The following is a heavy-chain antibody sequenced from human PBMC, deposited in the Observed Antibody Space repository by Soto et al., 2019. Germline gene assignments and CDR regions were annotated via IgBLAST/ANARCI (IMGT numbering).Heavy chain of an antibody. D-gene: IGHD3-9*01. CDR2: ISYDGSNK. CDR3: AKDRGGGYDILTGPFDY. Sequence: HPVGSLRLSCAASGFTFSSYGMHWVRQAPGKGLEWVAVISYDGSNKYYADSVKGRFTISRDNSKNTLYLQMNSLRAEDTAVYYCAKDRGGGYDILTGPFDYCGQGTLVTVSS. CDR1: GFTFSSYG. V-gene: IGHV3-30*18. J-gene: IGHJ4*02.